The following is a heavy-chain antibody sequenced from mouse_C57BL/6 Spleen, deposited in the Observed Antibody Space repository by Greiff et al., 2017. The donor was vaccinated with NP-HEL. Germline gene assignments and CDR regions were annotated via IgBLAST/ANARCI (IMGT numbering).Heavy chain of an antibody. Sequence: EVKLQESGPELVKPGASVKISCKASGYSFTGYYMNWVKQSPEKSLEWIGEINPSTGGTTYNQKFKAKATLTVDKSSSTAYMQLKSLTSEDSAVYYCARRVYDGYYGFAYWGQGTLVTVSA. CDR2: INPSTGGT. V-gene: IGHV1-42*01. D-gene: IGHD2-3*01. CDR3: ARRVYDGYYGFAY. CDR1: GYSFTGYY. J-gene: IGHJ3*01.